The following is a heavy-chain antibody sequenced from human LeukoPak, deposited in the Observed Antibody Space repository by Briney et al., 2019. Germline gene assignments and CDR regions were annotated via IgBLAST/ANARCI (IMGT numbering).Heavy chain of an antibody. J-gene: IGHJ4*02. V-gene: IGHV3-21*01. CDR1: EFTFSSYT. CDR3: ARGGGKFDY. D-gene: IGHD4-23*01. Sequence: TGGSLRLSCAASEFTFSSYTINWVRQAPGRGLEWVSSISSTSTYISYADSVKGRFTISRDNAKNSLYLQMNSLRAEDTAVYYCARGGGKFDYWGQGTLVTVSS. CDR2: ISSTSTYI.